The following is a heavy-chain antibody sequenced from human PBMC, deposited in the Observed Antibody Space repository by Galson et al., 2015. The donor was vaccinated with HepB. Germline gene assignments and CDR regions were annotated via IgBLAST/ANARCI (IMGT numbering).Heavy chain of an antibody. CDR3: ARLPEYCSGGSCYGVDGYWFDP. V-gene: IGHV1-18*04. J-gene: IGHJ5*02. CDR2: ISAYNGNT. CDR1: GYTFTSYG. Sequence: SVKVSCKASGYTFTSYGISWVRQAPGQGLEWMGWISAYNGNTNYAQKLQGRVTMTTDTSTSTAYMELRSLRSDDTAVYYCARLPEYCSGGSCYGVDGYWFDPWGQGTLVTVSS. D-gene: IGHD2-15*01.